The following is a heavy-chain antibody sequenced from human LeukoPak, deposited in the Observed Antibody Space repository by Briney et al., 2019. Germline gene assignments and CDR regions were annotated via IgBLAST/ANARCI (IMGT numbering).Heavy chain of an antibody. CDR1: GGSISSYY. Sequence: TPSETLSLTCTVSGGSISSYYWSWIRQPAGKGLEWIGRIYTSGSTNYNASLKSRVSMSVDTSKNQFSLKLSSVTAADTAVFYCARENSGSYREFDYWGQGTLVTVSS. D-gene: IGHD1-26*01. J-gene: IGHJ4*02. V-gene: IGHV4-4*07. CDR3: ARENSGSYREFDY. CDR2: IYTSGST.